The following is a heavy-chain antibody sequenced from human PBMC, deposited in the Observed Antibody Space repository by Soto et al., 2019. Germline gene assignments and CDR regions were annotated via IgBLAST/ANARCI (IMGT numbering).Heavy chain of an antibody. CDR1: GGSISSGDYY. J-gene: IGHJ6*02. V-gene: IGHV4-30-4*01. Sequence: PSETLSLTCTVSGGSISSGDYYWSWIRQPPGKGLEWIGYIYYSGTTYYNPSLKSRVTISVDTSKNQFSLKVSSVTAADTAVYYCARALIQLWPHYYYGMDVWGQVTTVTVSS. CDR2: IYYSGTT. CDR3: ARALIQLWPHYYYGMDV. D-gene: IGHD5-18*01.